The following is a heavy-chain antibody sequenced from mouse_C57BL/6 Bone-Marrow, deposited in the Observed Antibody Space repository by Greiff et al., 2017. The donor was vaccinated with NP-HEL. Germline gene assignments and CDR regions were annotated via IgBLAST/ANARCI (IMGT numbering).Heavy chain of an antibody. V-gene: IGHV1-15*01. CDR3: TRTMITTEFAY. Sequence: VKLQQSGAELVRPGASVTLSCKASGYTFTDYEMHWVKQTPVHGLEWIGAIDPETGGTAYNQKFKGKAILTADKSSSTAYMELRSLTSEDSAVYYCTRTMITTEFAYWGQGTLVTVSA. D-gene: IGHD2-4*01. J-gene: IGHJ3*01. CDR2: IDPETGGT. CDR1: GYTFTDYE.